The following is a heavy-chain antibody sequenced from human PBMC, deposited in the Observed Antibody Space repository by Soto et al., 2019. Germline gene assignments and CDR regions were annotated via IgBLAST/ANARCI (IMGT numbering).Heavy chain of an antibody. CDR1: GFIVTPYW. Sequence: PGGSLRLSCAASGFIVTPYWLSWVRQVPGKGLEWVANIKADGSEKFYVDSVKGRFIISRDNAKNSLYLQMNNLRAEDTAVYYCAKVRRWELPDYYYYYGMDVWGQGTTVTVSS. J-gene: IGHJ6*02. CDR3: AKVRRWELPDYYYYYGMDV. CDR2: IKADGSEK. V-gene: IGHV3-7*03. D-gene: IGHD1-26*01.